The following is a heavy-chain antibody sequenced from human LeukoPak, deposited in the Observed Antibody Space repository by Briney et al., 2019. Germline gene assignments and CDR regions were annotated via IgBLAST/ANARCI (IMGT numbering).Heavy chain of an antibody. Sequence: PGQSLRISCKGYGYRFSDYWIGWVRQMPGRGLQWMGIIFPGDSDTKYSPSFQGQVTISVDKSLSTAYLQWSSLRASDTAIYYCARHALGGCSGGRCFTSFHYYGMDVWGQGTTVTVSS. CDR2: IFPGDSDT. CDR1: GYRFSDYW. J-gene: IGHJ6*02. V-gene: IGHV5-51*01. D-gene: IGHD2-15*01. CDR3: ARHALGGCSGGRCFTSFHYYGMDV.